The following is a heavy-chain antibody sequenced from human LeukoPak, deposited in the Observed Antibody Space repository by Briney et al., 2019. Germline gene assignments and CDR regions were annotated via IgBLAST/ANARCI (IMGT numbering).Heavy chain of an antibody. V-gene: IGHV3-49*04. J-gene: IGHJ4*02. CDR1: GFTFGNYA. CDR2: IRSKAYGGTT. CDR3: TRARITFGGVIVQYYFDY. D-gene: IGHD3-16*02. Sequence: PGGSLRLSCTASGFTFGNYAMSWVRQAPGKGLEWVGFIRSKAYGGTTEYAASVKGRFTISRDDSKSIAYLQMNSLKTEDTAVYYCTRARITFGGVIVQYYFDYWGQGTLVTVSS.